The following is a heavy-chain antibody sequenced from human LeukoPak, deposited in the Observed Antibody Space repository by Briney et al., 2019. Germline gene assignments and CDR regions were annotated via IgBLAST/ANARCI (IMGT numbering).Heavy chain of an antibody. CDR1: GGSISSSSYY. V-gene: IGHV4-39*07. J-gene: IGHJ4*02. D-gene: IGHD3-22*01. CDR2: IYYSGST. CDR3: ARVGTYYYDSRLNYFDY. Sequence: SETLSLTCTVSGGSISSSSYYWGWIRRPPGKGLEWIGSIYYSGSTYYNPSLKSRVTISVDTSKNQFSLKLSSVTAADTAVYYCARVGTYYYDSRLNYFDYWGQGTLVTVSS.